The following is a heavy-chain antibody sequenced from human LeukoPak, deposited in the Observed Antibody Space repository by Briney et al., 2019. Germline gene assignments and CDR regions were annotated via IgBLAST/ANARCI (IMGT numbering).Heavy chain of an antibody. D-gene: IGHD3-22*01. J-gene: IGHJ3*02. V-gene: IGHV1-69*13. CDR1: GGTFSSYA. Sequence: ASVKVSCKASGGTFSSYAISWVRQAPGQGLEWMGGIIPIFGTANYAQKFLGRVTITADESTSTAYMELSSLRSEDTAVYYCASPSYYYDSSGYYDIWGQGTMVTVSS. CDR3: ASPSYYYDSSGYYDI. CDR2: IIPIFGTA.